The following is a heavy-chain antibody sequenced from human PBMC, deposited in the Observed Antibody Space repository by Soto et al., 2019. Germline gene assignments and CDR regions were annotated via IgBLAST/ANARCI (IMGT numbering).Heavy chain of an antibody. Sequence: VQLVQSGAEVKKPGASVKVSCKASGYTFTNYGISWVRQAPGQGLEWMGWISAYKGDTNYAQNLRGRVTMTTDTSTNTAYMELRSLRDDDTAVYYCARDLDGSGSYYTDYWGPGTLVTVSS. CDR2: ISAYKGDT. D-gene: IGHD3-10*01. CDR1: GYTFTNYG. J-gene: IGHJ4*02. CDR3: ARDLDGSGSYYTDY. V-gene: IGHV1-18*01.